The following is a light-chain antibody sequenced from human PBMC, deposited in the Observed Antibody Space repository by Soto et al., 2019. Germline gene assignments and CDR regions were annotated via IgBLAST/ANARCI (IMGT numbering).Light chain of an antibody. CDR3: QLYDNLPYR. V-gene: IGKV1-33*01. CDR2: DAS. Sequence: DIQMTQSPSSLSASVGDRVTITCQASQDISNYLNWYQQKPGKAPKLLIYDASNLETGVPSRFSGSRSGTGFTFTISSLQTEDIARYYFQLYDNLPYRLGQGTKX. J-gene: IGKJ2*03. CDR1: QDISNY.